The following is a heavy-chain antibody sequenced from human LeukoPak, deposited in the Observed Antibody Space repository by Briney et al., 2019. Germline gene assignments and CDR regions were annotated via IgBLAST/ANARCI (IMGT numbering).Heavy chain of an antibody. CDR3: AKGGKWDVTPFDY. CDR1: GFSFRSYA. Sequence: GGSLRLSCAASGFSFRSYAMHWVRQAPGKGLEWVAVISYDGSNKYYADSVKGRFTISRDNSKNTLYLQVNSLRAEDTAVYYCAKGGKWDVTPFDYWGQGTLVTVSS. V-gene: IGHV3-30*04. D-gene: IGHD1-26*01. J-gene: IGHJ4*02. CDR2: ISYDGSNK.